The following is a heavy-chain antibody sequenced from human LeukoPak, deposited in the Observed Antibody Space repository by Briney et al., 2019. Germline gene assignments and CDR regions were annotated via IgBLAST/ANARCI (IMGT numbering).Heavy chain of an antibody. J-gene: IGHJ4*02. Sequence: GGSLRLSCAASEFTVSSNYMSWIRQAPGKGLEWVSVIYSGGSTYYADSVKGRFTISRDNSKNTLYLQMNSLRAADTAVYYCARDKGTSYLSSFDYWGQGTLVTVSS. V-gene: IGHV3-66*02. D-gene: IGHD6-6*01. CDR2: IYSGGST. CDR1: EFTVSSNY. CDR3: ARDKGTSYLSSFDY.